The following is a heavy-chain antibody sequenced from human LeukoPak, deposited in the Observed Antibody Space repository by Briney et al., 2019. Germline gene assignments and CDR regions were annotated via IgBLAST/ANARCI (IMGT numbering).Heavy chain of an antibody. CDR2: IYSGGST. Sequence: GGSLRLSCAASGFTVNNNYMSWVRQAPGKGLEWVSVIYSGGSTYYADSVKGRFTISKDNSKNTVYLQMSSLRVDDTAVYYCAKAASSSWPSYYYGMDVWGQGTTVTVSS. D-gene: IGHD6-13*01. CDR3: AKAASSSWPSYYYGMDV. V-gene: IGHV3-53*01. J-gene: IGHJ6*02. CDR1: GFTVNNNY.